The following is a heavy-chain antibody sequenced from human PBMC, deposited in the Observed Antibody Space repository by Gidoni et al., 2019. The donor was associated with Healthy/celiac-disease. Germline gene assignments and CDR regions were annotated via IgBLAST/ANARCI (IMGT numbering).Heavy chain of an antibody. V-gene: IGHV4-34*01. D-gene: IGHD6-13*01. CDR3: ARGQGSSSWYFWGFPMDV. CDR1: GGSFSGHY. CDR2: INHSGST. Sequence: TCAVYGGSFSGHYWSWIRQPPGKGLEWIGEINHSGSTNYNPSLKSRVTISVDTSKNQFSLKLSSVTAADTAVYYCARGQGSSSWYFWGFPMDVWGKGTTVTVSS. J-gene: IGHJ6*04.